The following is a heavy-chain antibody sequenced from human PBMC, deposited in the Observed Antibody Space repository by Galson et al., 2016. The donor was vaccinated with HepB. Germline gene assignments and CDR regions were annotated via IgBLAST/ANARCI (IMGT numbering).Heavy chain of an antibody. V-gene: IGHV3-33*06. CDR3: VKGEYGQRFLEWLAPFDY. J-gene: IGHJ4*02. CDR1: GFTFSSYA. D-gene: IGHD3-3*01. Sequence: SLRLSCAASGFTFSSYAMQWVRQAPGKGLERVAAICYGGSNQYYADSVTGRFTISRDNSKSTLYLQMNSLRVEDTAVYYCVKGEYGQRFLEWLAPFDYWGQGALVTVSS. CDR2: ICYGGSNQ.